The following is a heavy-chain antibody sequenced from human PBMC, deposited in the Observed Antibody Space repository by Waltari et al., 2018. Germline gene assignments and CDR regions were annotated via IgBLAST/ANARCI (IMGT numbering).Heavy chain of an antibody. V-gene: IGHV1-46*01. Sequence: QVPLVQSGVEVKTPGASVKTSCTASGYPFTKYFIHWVRQAPGQGLEWMWMINPIGGAATHAQKFQGRVTTTRDTSTSTVFLELSSLTSEDSAVYYCARDGYFDSSGFLYSCFAFWGQGTVVTVSS. CDR3: ARDGYFDSSGFLYSCFAF. CDR1: GYPFTKYF. CDR2: INPIGGAA. J-gene: IGHJ4*02. D-gene: IGHD3-22*01.